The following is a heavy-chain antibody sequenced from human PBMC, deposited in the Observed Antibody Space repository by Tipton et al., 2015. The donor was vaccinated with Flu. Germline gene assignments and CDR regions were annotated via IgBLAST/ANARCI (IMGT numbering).Heavy chain of an antibody. CDR1: GGSISSYY. Sequence: TPSLTCTVSGGSISSYYWSWIRQPPGKGLEWIGYIYYSGSTNYNPSLKSRVTISVDTSKNQFSLKLSSVTAADTAVYYCAGSGWYAGDYWGQGTLVTVSS. J-gene: IGHJ4*02. CDR3: AGSGWYAGDY. V-gene: IGHV4-59*07. D-gene: IGHD6-19*01. CDR2: IYYSGST.